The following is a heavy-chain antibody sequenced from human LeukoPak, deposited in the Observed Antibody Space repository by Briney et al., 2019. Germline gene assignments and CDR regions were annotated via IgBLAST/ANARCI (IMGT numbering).Heavy chain of an antibody. CDR3: ARSVSYMDV. Sequence: GRSLRLSCAASGFRFSSYGMHWVRQAPGKGLEWVAFIRFDGDIKYYGGAVKGRFTISRNNAENKVFLQMDNLRAEDTAVYFCARSVSYMDVWGQGTTVTVSS. CDR2: IRFDGDIK. J-gene: IGHJ6*03. V-gene: IGHV3-33*08. CDR1: GFRFSSYG. D-gene: IGHD4-17*01.